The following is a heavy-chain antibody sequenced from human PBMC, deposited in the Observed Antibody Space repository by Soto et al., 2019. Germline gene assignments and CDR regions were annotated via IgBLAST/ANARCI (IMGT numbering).Heavy chain of an antibody. D-gene: IGHD1-26*01. CDR1: GFTFTSSA. Sequence: ASVKVSCKASGFTFTSSAMQWVRQARGQRLEWIGWIVVGSGNTNYAQKFQERVTITRDMSTSTAYMELSSLRSEDTAVYYCATAQGATTYDYWGQGTLVTVSS. CDR3: ATAQGATTYDY. V-gene: IGHV1-58*02. J-gene: IGHJ4*02. CDR2: IVVGSGNT.